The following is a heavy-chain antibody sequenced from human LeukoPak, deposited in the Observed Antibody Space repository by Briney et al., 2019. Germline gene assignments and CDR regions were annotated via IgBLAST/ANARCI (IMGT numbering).Heavy chain of an antibody. V-gene: IGHV5-51*01. CDR1: GYTFNTYW. D-gene: IGHD3-9*01. J-gene: IGHJ4*02. CDR2: ISPGDSAT. CDR3: ARRFYDVLTGYYLFDF. Sequence: GESLKISCKTSGYTFNTYWIGWVRQMPGKGLEWMGSISPGDSATNYSPSFQGQVTISVDKSITTAYLQWSSLRASDTAMYYCARRFYDVLTGYYLFDFWGQGTLVTVSS.